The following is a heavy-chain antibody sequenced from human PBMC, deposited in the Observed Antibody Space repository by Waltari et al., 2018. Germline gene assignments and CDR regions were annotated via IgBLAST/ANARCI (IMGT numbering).Heavy chain of an antibody. J-gene: IGHJ4*02. D-gene: IGHD1-1*01. CDR1: GFPFTRYW. CDR3: ARTGDDY. CDR2: INQGGSDK. Sequence: VQLVESGGGLVQPGGSLRLSCAAHGFPFTRYWMSWVRQAPGKGLECVANINQGGSDKNYVDSVKGRFTISRDNAKNSLYLQMNSLRAEDTAVYYCARTGDDYWGQGTLVTVSS. V-gene: IGHV3-7*03.